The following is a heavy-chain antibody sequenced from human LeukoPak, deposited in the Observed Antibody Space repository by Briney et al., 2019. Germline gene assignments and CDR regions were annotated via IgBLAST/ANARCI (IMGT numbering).Heavy chain of an antibody. CDR3: ALAVDGHFYFDF. Sequence: GESLKISCKGSGYNFPTFWIGWVRQMPGKGLEWMGIIYPGDSDTRYSPSFQGQVTISVDKSFSTAYLQWSSLEASGTAMYYCALAVDGHFYFDFWGQGTLVTVS. J-gene: IGHJ4*02. D-gene: IGHD6-19*01. V-gene: IGHV5-51*01. CDR2: IYPGDSDT. CDR1: GYNFPTFW.